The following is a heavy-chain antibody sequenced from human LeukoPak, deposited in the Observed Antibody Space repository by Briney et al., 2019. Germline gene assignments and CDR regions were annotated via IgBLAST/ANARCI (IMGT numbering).Heavy chain of an antibody. CDR2: INWNGGST. CDR3: ARQCYYYDSNESCDY. V-gene: IGHV3-20*04. CDR1: GFTFDDYG. Sequence: GGSLRLSCAASGFTFDDYGMSWVRQAPGKGLEWVSGINWNGGSTGYADSVKGRFTISRDNAKNSLYLQMNSLRAEDTAVYYCARQCYYYDSNESCDYWGQGTLVTVSS. J-gene: IGHJ4*02. D-gene: IGHD3-22*01.